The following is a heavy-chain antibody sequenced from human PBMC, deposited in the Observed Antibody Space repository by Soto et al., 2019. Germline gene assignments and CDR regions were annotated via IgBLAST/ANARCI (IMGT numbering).Heavy chain of an antibody. J-gene: IGHJ4*02. CDR2: INPIFGTP. CDR1: GGSFSSYA. V-gene: IGHV1-69*01. CDR3: AREGRHFDY. Sequence: QLQLVQSGAEVQRPGSSVKVSCKASGGSFSSYAISWVRQAPGQGLEWMGGINPIFGTPHHAQKFQGRVTITADEVTSTAYMELTRLSSDDTAVYFCAREGRHFDYWGQGTLVTVSS.